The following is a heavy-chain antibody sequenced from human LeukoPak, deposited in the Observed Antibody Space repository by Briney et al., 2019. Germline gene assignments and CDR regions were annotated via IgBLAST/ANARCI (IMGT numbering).Heavy chain of an antibody. D-gene: IGHD2-15*01. V-gene: IGHV2-70*11. J-gene: IGHJ4*02. CDR1: GFSLRTRGLC. Sequence: RMSGPTLVNPTQTLTLTCTFSGFSLRTRGLCVSWIRQPPGKALEWLARIDWDDDKYYSTSLKTRLTICKDTSKNQVVLTMTNMDPVDTATYYCARIRYCSGGSCFMTFDYWGQGTLVTVSS. CDR2: IDWDDDK. CDR3: ARIRYCSGGSCFMTFDY.